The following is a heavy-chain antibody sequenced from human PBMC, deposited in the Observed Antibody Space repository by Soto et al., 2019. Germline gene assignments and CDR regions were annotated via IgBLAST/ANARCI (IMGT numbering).Heavy chain of an antibody. CDR1: GGSFSGYY. V-gene: IGHV4-34*01. CDR2: INHSGST. Sequence: PSETLSRTCAIYGGSFSGYYWNWIRQPPGKGLEWIGEINHSGSTNYNPSLKSRVTLSVDTSKNQFSLKLSSVTAADTAVYYCARGWGRIFDYWGQGTLVNVSS. J-gene: IGHJ4*02. CDR3: ARGWGRIFDY. D-gene: IGHD7-27*01.